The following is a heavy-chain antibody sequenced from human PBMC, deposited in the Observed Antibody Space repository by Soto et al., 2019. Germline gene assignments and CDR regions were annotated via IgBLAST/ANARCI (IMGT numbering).Heavy chain of an antibody. Sequence: QVQLVQSGAEVRRPGSSVKVSCKASGGTFGSNAISWMRQAPGQGLEWMGWINHIFGTTNNTQKFQRRVTISADECTNTAYMERSRLRSEDTAIYYCAREGYTFGPGAVSGGFDIWGQGTVVTVSS. CDR3: AREGYTFGPGAVSGGFDI. J-gene: IGHJ3*02. CDR1: GGTFGSNA. CDR2: INHIFGTT. D-gene: IGHD2-2*02. V-gene: IGHV1-69*12.